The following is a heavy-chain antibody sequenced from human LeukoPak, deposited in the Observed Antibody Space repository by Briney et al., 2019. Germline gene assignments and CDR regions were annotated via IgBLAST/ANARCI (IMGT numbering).Heavy chain of an antibody. V-gene: IGHV3-74*01. Sequence: PGGSLRLSCAASGFTFSSYWMHWVRQAPGKGLVWVSRINSDGSSTSYADSVKGRFTISRDNAKNTLYLQMNSLRAGDTAVYYCARSPGAITMPTDYFDYWGQGTLVTVSS. D-gene: IGHD3-10*01. J-gene: IGHJ4*02. CDR1: GFTFSSYW. CDR2: INSDGSST. CDR3: ARSPGAITMPTDYFDY.